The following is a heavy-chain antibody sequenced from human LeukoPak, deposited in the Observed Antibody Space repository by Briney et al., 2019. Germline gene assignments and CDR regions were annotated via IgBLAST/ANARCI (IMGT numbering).Heavy chain of an antibody. V-gene: IGHV3-30*02. CDR2: IRYDGSNK. D-gene: IGHD3-9*01. CDR1: GFTFSSYG. Sequence: PGGSLRLSCAASGFTFSSYGMHWVRQAPGKGLEWVAFIRYDGSNKYYADSVKGRFTISRDNSKNTLYLQMNSLRAEDTAVYYCAKDLARYFGRGGFDYWGQGTLVTVSS. CDR3: AKDLARYFGRGGFDY. J-gene: IGHJ4*02.